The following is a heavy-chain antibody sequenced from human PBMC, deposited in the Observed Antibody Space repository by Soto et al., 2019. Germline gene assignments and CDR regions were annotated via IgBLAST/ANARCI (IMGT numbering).Heavy chain of an antibody. CDR1: GGSLSTISYF. Sequence: SQTLSLTCTVSGGSLSTISYFWGWIRQPPGKGLEWIGTIYYNGNTYYNPSLKSRVSLSVDTSKNKFSLKLTSVTAADTALYYCARGMTPPGPPAWYYFDSGAQGTLVTVSS. CDR2: IYYNGNT. J-gene: IGHJ4*02. CDR3: ARGMTPPGPPAWYYFDS. D-gene: IGHD2-8*02. V-gene: IGHV4-39*01.